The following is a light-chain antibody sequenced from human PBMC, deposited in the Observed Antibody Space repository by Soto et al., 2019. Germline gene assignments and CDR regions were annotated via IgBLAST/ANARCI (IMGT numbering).Light chain of an antibody. CDR1: QSISSG. V-gene: IGKV1-5*03. J-gene: IGKJ3*01. CDR2: KAS. CDR3: QQSYSTPCT. Sequence: DIQMTQSPSTLSASLGDRVTITCRASQSISSGLAWYQQKPGKAPKLLIYKASSLESGVPSRFSGSGSGTEFTLTISSLQPDDFATYYCQQSYSTPCTFGPGTKVDIK.